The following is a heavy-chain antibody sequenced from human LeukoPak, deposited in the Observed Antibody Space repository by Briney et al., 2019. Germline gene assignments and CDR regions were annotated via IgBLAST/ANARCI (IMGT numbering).Heavy chain of an antibody. CDR2: MSGGGGDI. CDR1: GFTFSDYY. D-gene: IGHD3-16*02. V-gene: IGHV3-11*01. J-gene: IGHJ4*02. Sequence: GGALRLSCAASGFTFSDYYLGWIRPAPGKGGEGVSYMSGGGGDIFYADSVKGRFTISRDNAKNSLYLQMNSLRAEDTAVYYCAKDIVEAGLFFDYWGQGTLVTVS. CDR3: AKDIVEAGLFFDY.